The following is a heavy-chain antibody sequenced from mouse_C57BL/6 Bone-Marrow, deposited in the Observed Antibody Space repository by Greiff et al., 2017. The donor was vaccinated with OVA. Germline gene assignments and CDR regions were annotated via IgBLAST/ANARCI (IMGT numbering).Heavy chain of an antibody. V-gene: IGHV2-2*01. CDR1: GFSLTSYG. D-gene: IGHD6-1*01. CDR2: IWSGGST. J-gene: IGHJ4*01. Sequence: QVHVKQSGPGLVQPSQSLSITCTVSGFSLTSYGVHWVRPSPGKGLEWLGVIWSGGSTDYNAAFISRLSISKDNSKSQVFFKMNSLQADDTAIYYCARNPSFYAMDYWGQGTSVTVSS. CDR3: ARNPSFYAMDY.